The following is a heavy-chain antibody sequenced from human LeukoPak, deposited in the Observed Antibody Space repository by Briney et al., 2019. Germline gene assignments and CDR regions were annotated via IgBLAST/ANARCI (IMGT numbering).Heavy chain of an antibody. CDR3: ARRYNSYYFDY. CDR1: GFTFSSYT. Sequence: GGSLRLSCAASGFTFSSYTMGWVRQAPGKGLEWVSSVTGSGDSTYADSVRGRFTVSRDNSKNTVYLQMNSLRAEDTAVYFCARRYNSYYFDYWGQGTLVTVSS. J-gene: IGHJ4*02. CDR2: VTGSGDST. V-gene: IGHV3-23*01. D-gene: IGHD1-20*01.